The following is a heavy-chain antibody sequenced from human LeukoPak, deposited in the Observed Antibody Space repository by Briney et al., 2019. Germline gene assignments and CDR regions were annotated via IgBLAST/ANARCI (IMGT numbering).Heavy chain of an antibody. CDR1: GGSFSGYY. D-gene: IGHD1/OR15-1a*01. Sequence: PSETLSLTCAVYGGSFSGYYWSWIRQPPGKGLEWIGEINHSGSTNYNPSLKSRVSISVDSSKNQFSLDVSSVTAADTAVYYCARGGGNNGGYYFDSWGQGILVTVSS. CDR3: ARGGGNNGGYYFDS. J-gene: IGHJ4*02. V-gene: IGHV4-34*01. CDR2: INHSGST.